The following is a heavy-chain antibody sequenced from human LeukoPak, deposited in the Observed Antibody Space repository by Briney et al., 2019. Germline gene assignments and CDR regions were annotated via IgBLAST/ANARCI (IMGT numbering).Heavy chain of an antibody. V-gene: IGHV4-39*07. D-gene: IGHD2-2*01. CDR1: GDSISSGSYY. Sequence: SETLSLTCTVSGDSISSGSYYWSWIRQPPGKGLEWIGSIYHSGSTYYNPSLKSRVTISVDTSRNQFSLRLTSVTAADTAVYYCAKIYCSSVSCYQKFFDYWGQGTLVTVSS. CDR2: IYHSGST. CDR3: AKIYCSSVSCYQKFFDY. J-gene: IGHJ4*02.